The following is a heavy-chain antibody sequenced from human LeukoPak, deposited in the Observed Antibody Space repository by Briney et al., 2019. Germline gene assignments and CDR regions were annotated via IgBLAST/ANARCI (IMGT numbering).Heavy chain of an antibody. V-gene: IGHV3-15*01. CDR2: IKRKTDGGAT. J-gene: IGHJ6*02. CDR1: GFTFSSYA. Sequence: GGSLRLSCAASGFTFSSYAMSWVRQAPGKGLEWVGRIKRKTDGGATDYAAPVKGRFTISRDDSKNTLYLHMNSLKTEDTGVYYCTSPSSPYYYYNMDVWGQGTTVTVSS. CDR3: TSPSSPYYYYNMDV.